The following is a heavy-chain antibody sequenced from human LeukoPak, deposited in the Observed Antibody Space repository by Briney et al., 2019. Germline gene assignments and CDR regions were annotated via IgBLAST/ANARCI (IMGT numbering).Heavy chain of an antibody. Sequence: SETLSLTCAVYGGSFSGYYWSWIRQPPGKGLEWIGEINHSGSTNYNPSLKSRVTISADTSKNQFSLKLSSVTAADTAVYYCARLGSLFDYWGQGTLVTVSS. D-gene: IGHD2-15*01. CDR1: GGSFSGYY. CDR3: ARLGSLFDY. J-gene: IGHJ4*02. CDR2: INHSGST. V-gene: IGHV4-34*01.